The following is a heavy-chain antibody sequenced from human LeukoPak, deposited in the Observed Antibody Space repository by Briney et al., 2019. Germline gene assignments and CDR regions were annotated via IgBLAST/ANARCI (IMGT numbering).Heavy chain of an antibody. D-gene: IGHD5-12*01. V-gene: IGHV3-48*01. CDR2: IRSSSET. Sequence: GGSLRLSCAASGFIFSQYSMNWVRQAPGKGLEWVSHIRSSSETFYADSVKSRFTISRDNARNSLYLQMNNLRGEDTAIYYCARDAGNSGYGCDLWGQGTLVTVSS. CDR3: ARDAGNSGYGCDL. J-gene: IGHJ5*02. CDR1: GFIFSQYS.